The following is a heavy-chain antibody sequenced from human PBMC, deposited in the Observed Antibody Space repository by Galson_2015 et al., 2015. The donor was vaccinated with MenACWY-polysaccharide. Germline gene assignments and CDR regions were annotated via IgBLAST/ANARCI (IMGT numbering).Heavy chain of an antibody. Sequence: SLRLSCAASEFTFDNYAMHWVRLAPGKGLEWVAGISWNSLNIDYADSVKGRFTISRDNAKNSLYLQMNSLRVEDTALYYCAKNTRYFDWFDAFGIWGQGTMVTVSS. CDR3: AKNTRYFDWFDAFGI. V-gene: IGHV3-9*01. J-gene: IGHJ3*02. CDR1: EFTFDNYA. D-gene: IGHD3-9*01. CDR2: ISWNSLNI.